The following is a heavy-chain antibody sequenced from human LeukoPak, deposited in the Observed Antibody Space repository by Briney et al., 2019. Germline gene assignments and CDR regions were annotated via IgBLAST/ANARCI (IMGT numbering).Heavy chain of an antibody. CDR2: IYSGGST. CDR3: ARGDLPSDSSGYYEFPFDY. Sequence: PGGSLRLSCAASGFTVSSNYMSWVRQAPGKGLEWVSVIYSGGSTYYADSVKGRFTISRDNSKNTLYLQMNSLRAEDTAVYYCARGDLPSDSSGYYEFPFDYWGQGTLVTVSS. D-gene: IGHD3-22*01. CDR1: GFTVSSNY. V-gene: IGHV3-66*01. J-gene: IGHJ4*02.